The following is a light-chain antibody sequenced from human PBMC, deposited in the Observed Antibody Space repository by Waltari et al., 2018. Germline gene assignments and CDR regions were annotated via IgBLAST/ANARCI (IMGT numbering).Light chain of an antibody. V-gene: IGLV1-44*01. CDR1: SSNIGSNT. CDR2: SNN. CDR3: AAWDDSLNGVV. Sequence: QSVLTQPPSASGTPGQRVTISCSGSSSNIGSNTVNWYQQLPGTAPKLLIYSNNQLPSGVPVLFSGSKSGTSSSLAISGLQSEDEADYYCAAWDDSLNGVVFGGGTKLTVL. J-gene: IGLJ2*01.